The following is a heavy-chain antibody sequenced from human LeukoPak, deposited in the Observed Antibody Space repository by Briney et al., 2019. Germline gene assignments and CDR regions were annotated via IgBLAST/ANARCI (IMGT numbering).Heavy chain of an antibody. CDR2: ISAYNDNT. D-gene: IGHD3-9*01. J-gene: IGHJ4*02. CDR3: ARVHYDILTGYSYFDY. Sequence: GASVKVSCKASGYTFTSYGISWVRQAPGQGLEWMGWISAYNDNTNYAQKLQGRVTMTTDTSTSTAYMELRSLRSDDTAVYYCARVHYDILTGYSYFDYWGQGTLVTVLS. V-gene: IGHV1-18*01. CDR1: GYTFTSYG.